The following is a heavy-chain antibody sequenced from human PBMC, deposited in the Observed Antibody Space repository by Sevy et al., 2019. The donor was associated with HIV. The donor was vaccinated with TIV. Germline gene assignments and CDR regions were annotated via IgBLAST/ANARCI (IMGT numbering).Heavy chain of an antibody. V-gene: IGHV3-9*01. CDR3: AKGLTTGRPKGGFDS. CDR2: INWNSGSI. D-gene: IGHD2-8*02. J-gene: IGHJ4*02. Sequence: GGSLRLSCTGSGYIFNEYAMFWVRQAPGKGLEWVSGINWNSGSIGYADSVKDRFTISRDGAKKSLYLQMNSLRPEDTAFYYCAKGLTTGRPKGGFDSWGQGTLVTVSS. CDR1: GYIFNEYA.